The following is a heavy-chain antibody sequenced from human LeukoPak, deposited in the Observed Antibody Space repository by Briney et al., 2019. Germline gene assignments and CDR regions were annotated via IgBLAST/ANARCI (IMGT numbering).Heavy chain of an antibody. CDR1: GYSISSGYY. CDR3: ARHYRHCSGGSCSGGFDY. J-gene: IGHJ4*02. CDR2: IYHSGST. V-gene: IGHV4-38-2*01. D-gene: IGHD2-15*01. Sequence: SETLSLTFAVSGYSISSGYYWGWIRQPPGKGLEWIGSIYHSGSTYYNPSLKSRVTISVDTSKNQFSLKLSSVTAADTAVYYCARHYRHCSGGSCSGGFDYWGQGTLVTVSS.